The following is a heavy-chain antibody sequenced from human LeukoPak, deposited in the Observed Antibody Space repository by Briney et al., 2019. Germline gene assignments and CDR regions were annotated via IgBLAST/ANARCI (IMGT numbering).Heavy chain of an antibody. V-gene: IGHV4-34*01. D-gene: IGHD4-11*01. J-gene: IGHJ4*02. CDR3: ARWARSTLSSRAFDY. CDR1: GVSFSGYY. CDR2: INHSGST. Sequence: SETLSLTCAVYGVSFSGYYWSWIRQPPGKGLEWIGEINHSGSTNYNPSLKSRVTISVDTSKNQFSLKLSSVTAADTAVYYCARWARSTLSSRAFDYWGQGTLVTVSS.